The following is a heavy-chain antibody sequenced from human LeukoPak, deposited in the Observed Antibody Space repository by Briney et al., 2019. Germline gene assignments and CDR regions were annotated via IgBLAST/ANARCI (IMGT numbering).Heavy chain of an antibody. D-gene: IGHD3-22*01. J-gene: IGHJ4*02. CDR2: INPSRGST. CDR1: GYTFSSYY. V-gene: IGHV1-46*01. CDR3: ASGSYYYDSSGLDY. Sequence: ASVKVSCKASGYTFSSYYMNWVRQAPGQGLEWMGIINPSRGSTSYAQQFQSRVTMTRDTSTNTVYMELSSLRSEDTAVYYCASGSYYYDSSGLDYWGQGTLVTVSS.